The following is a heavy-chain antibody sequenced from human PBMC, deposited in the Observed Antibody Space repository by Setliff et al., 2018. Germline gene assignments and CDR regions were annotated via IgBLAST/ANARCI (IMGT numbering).Heavy chain of an antibody. D-gene: IGHD2-15*01. CDR2: INPNAGNI. Sequence: ASVKVSCKASGYTFTAYYIHWVRQAPGQGLEWMGWINPNAGNINYIQKFQGGVTMTRDTSISTAYMELRRLKSDDTAVYYCARGEHIVSGDFYHYIDVWGKGTTVTSP. V-gene: IGHV1-2*02. CDR1: GYTFTAYY. CDR3: ARGEHIVSGDFYHYIDV. J-gene: IGHJ6*03.